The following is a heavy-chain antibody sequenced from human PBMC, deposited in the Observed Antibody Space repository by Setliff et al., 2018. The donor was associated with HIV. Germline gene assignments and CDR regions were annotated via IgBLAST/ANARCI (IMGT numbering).Heavy chain of an antibody. Sequence: PSETLSLTCTVSGGSISSAYYYWSFIRQHPGKGLEWIGYISYSASTDYNPSLRSRLTISLDTSNNQFSLKLSSVTAADTAVYYCARGFEAADAFHIWGQGTMVTVSS. J-gene: IGHJ3*02. CDR2: ISYSAST. V-gene: IGHV4-31*03. D-gene: IGHD6-25*01. CDR3: ARGFEAADAFHI. CDR1: GGSISSAYYY.